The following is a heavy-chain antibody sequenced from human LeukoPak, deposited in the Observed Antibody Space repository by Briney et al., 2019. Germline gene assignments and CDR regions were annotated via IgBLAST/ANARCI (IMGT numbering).Heavy chain of an antibody. J-gene: IGHJ6*04. D-gene: IGHD3-10*02. CDR2: ISSSGSNI. CDR3: SELGITMIGGV. CDR1: GFTFSSYE. V-gene: IGHV3-48*03. Sequence: PGGSLRLSCAASGFTFSSYEMNWVRQAPGKGVEWVSYISSSGSNIYYADSVKGRFTISRDNAKNSLYLQMNSLRAEDTAVYYCSELGITMIGGVWGKGTTVTISS.